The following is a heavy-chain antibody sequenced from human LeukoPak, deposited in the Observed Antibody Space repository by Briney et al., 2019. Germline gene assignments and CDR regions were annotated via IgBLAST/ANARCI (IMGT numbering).Heavy chain of an antibody. Sequence: GGSLRLSYAASGFTFSSSSMNCVRQAPGKGLEWVSSISSSSSYIYYADSVKGRFTISRDNAKNSQHLQMNSLRAEDTAVYYCARDLGLRQAFDIWGQGTMVTVSS. V-gene: IGHV3-21*01. J-gene: IGHJ3*02. D-gene: IGHD4-17*01. CDR2: ISSSSSYI. CDR1: GFTFSSSS. CDR3: ARDLGLRQAFDI.